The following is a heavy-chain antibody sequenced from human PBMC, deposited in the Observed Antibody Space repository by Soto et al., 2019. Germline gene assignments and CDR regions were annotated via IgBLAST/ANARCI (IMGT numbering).Heavy chain of an antibody. CDR3: ASYYYDSSGYYPAFDY. CDR1: GGSISSGDYY. Sequence: SETLSFTCTVSGGSISSGDYYWSWIRQPPGKGLEWIGYIYYSGSTYYNPSLKSRVTISVDTSKNQFSLKLSSATAADTAVYYCASYYYDSSGYYPAFDYWGQGTLVTVSS. D-gene: IGHD3-22*01. J-gene: IGHJ4*02. CDR2: IYYSGST. V-gene: IGHV4-30-4*01.